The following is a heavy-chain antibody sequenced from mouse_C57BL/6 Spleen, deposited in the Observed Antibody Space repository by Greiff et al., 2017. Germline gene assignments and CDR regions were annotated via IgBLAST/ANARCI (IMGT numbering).Heavy chain of an antibody. J-gene: IGHJ1*03. Sequence: QVQLQQPGAELVKPGASVKMSCKASGYTFTSYWITWVKQRPGQGLEWIGDIYPGSGSTKYNAKFKSKATLTVDTSSSTAYMQLSSLTSEDSAVYYCEIAYDCSSLPFGVWGTGATVTVSS. CDR3: EIAYDCSSLPFGV. V-gene: IGHV1-55*01. CDR1: GYTFTSYW. CDR2: IYPGSGST. D-gene: IGHD1-1*01.